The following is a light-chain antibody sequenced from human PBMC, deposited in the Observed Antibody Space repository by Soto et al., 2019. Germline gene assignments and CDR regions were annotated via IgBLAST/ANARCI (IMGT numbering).Light chain of an antibody. J-gene: IGKJ1*01. Sequence: EIVMTQSPATLSVSPGERATLSCRASQSVSTNLAWYQQIPGQAPRLLILGATTRATGVPVRFSGSGSGRQFTLIINSLQSEDFAVYYCHQYNDGPGGTFGQGTKVEFK. CDR1: QSVSTN. CDR2: GAT. V-gene: IGKV3-15*01. CDR3: HQYNDGPGGT.